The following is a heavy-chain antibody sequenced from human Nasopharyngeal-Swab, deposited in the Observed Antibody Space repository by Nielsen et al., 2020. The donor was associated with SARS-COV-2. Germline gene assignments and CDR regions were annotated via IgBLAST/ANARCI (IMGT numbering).Heavy chain of an antibody. CDR2: IYYSGST. CDR3: ARTLMGYLRY. Sequence: SETLSLTCTVSGGSISSSSYYWGWIRQPPGKGLEWIGSIYYSGSTYYNPSLKSRVTISVDTSKNQFSLKLSSVTAADTAVYYCARTLMGYLRYWGQGTLVTVSS. V-gene: IGHV4-39*07. CDR1: GGSISSSSYY. J-gene: IGHJ4*02. D-gene: IGHD5-12*01.